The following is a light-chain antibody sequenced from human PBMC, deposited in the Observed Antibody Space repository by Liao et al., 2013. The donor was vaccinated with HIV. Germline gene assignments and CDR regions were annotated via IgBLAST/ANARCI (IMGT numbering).Light chain of an antibody. CDR2: YDS. J-gene: IGLJ2*01. Sequence: GSVAPGQTATITCGGHSIGSKSVHWYQQKPGQAPVLVIYYDSDRPSGIPERFSGSNSGNTATLTISRVEAGDEADYYCQVWDSSSDHPVFGGGTKLTVL. CDR1: SIGSKS. V-gene: IGLV3-21*04. CDR3: QVWDSSSDHPV.